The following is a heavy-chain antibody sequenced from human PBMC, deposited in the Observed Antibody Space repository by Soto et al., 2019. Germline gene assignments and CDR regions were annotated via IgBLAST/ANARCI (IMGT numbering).Heavy chain of an antibody. CDR3: ARGRTAMAQYYFDY. CDR1: CGSFSGYY. V-gene: IGHV4-34*01. D-gene: IGHD5-18*01. J-gene: IGHJ4*02. CDR2: INHSGST. Sequence: SETLSLTCAVYCGSFSGYYWSWIRQPPGKGLEWIGEINHSGSTNYNPSLKSRVTISVDTSKNQFSLKLSSVTAADTAVYYCARGRTAMAQYYFDYWGQGTLVTVSS.